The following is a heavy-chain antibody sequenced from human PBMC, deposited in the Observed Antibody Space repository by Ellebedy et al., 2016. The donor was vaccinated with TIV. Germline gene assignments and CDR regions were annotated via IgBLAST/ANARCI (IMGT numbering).Heavy chain of an antibody. J-gene: IGHJ4*02. V-gene: IGHV3-21*01. Sequence: PGGSLRLSCADSGFTFSTYTMNWVRQAPGKGLEWVSSISSGSSYIYYADSVKGRFTIPRDNARNSLYLQMNSLRAEDTAVYYCARGVGAHHSYYFDYWGQGTLVTVSS. CDR2: ISSGSSYI. D-gene: IGHD1-26*01. CDR3: ARGVGAHHSYYFDY. CDR1: GFTFSTYT.